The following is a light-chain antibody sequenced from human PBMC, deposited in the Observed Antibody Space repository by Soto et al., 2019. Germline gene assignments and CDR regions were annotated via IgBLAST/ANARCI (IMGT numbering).Light chain of an antibody. V-gene: IGKV3-11*01. CDR3: QQRSNWPRT. CDR1: QSVSSY. J-gene: IGKJ1*01. CDR2: DAS. Sequence: EIVLTQSPATLSLSPGERATLSCRASQSVSSYLAWYQQKPGQAPRLLIWDASNRAAGIPARFSGSGSGTDFTLTISSLAPADFAVYYCQQRSNWPRTFGQGTKVEIK.